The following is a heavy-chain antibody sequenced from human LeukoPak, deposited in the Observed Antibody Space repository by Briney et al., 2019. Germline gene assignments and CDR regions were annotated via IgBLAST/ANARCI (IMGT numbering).Heavy chain of an antibody. D-gene: IGHD4-17*01. Sequence: SETLSLTCTVSGGSVSNKYWSWIRQPPGKGLEWIGYIYYSGSTNYNPSLKSRVTISVDKSKNQLSLELRSVTDADTAVYYCARDSETASYGDYSDWGQGTLVTVSS. CDR1: GGSVSNKY. V-gene: IGHV4-59*02. CDR2: IYYSGST. J-gene: IGHJ1*01. CDR3: ARDSETASYGDYSD.